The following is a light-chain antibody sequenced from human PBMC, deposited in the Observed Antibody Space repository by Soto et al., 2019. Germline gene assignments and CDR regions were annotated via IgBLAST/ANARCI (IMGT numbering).Light chain of an antibody. J-gene: IGKJ3*01. Sequence: DFVMTQSPLSLPVTPGEPASISCRSSQSLLHSNGNHYLDWYLQRPGQSPQLLIYLGSDRASGVPDRFSGSGSGTDFTLKISRVEAEDVGVYYCMQALQTPFTFGPGTTVDI. CDR1: QSLLHSNGNHY. V-gene: IGKV2-28*01. CDR3: MQALQTPFT. CDR2: LGS.